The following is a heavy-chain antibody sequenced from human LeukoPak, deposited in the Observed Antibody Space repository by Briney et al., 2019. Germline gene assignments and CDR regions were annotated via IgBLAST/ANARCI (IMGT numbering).Heavy chain of an antibody. CDR1: RFTYSSYS. CDR3: VGGDY. Sequence: GGSLSLSCALSRFTYSSYSMHWVRRAPGGGVECVANINKEGSDKYYVAFVKDRFTISRDNTKNSLYAQMNSLRAEDRAVYYCVGGDYWGQGTLVTVSS. J-gene: IGHJ4*02. CDR2: INKEGSDK. V-gene: IGHV3-7*01.